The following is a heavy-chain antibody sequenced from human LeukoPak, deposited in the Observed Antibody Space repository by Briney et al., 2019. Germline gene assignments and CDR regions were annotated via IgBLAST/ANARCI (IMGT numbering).Heavy chain of an antibody. D-gene: IGHD3-10*01. V-gene: IGHV4-61*01. Sequence: SETLSLTCSASGTSVTSTNFYWSWIRQPPGEGLEWIGYVSYTGIPTYNPSLNSRLTISLDTSKSQFSLQLSSVTAADTAVYYCATQQWIGTFHYWGQGALVTVSS. CDR1: GTSVTSTNFY. CDR2: VSYTGIP. J-gene: IGHJ4*02. CDR3: ATQQWIGTFHY.